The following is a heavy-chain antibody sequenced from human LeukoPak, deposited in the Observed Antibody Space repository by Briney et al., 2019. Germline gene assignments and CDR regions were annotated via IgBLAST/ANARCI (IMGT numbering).Heavy chain of an antibody. CDR2: INSDGSGT. D-gene: IGHD1-26*01. J-gene: IGHJ4*02. CDR3: TKGGYYVETAFDY. V-gene: IGHV3-74*01. Sequence: GGSLRLSCAASGFTFSSYWMHWVRQAPGKGLVWVSRINSDGSGTSYADSVKGRFTISRDNAKNTLYLQMNSLRAEDTAVYYCTKGGYYVETAFDYWGQGTLVTVSS. CDR1: GFTFSSYW.